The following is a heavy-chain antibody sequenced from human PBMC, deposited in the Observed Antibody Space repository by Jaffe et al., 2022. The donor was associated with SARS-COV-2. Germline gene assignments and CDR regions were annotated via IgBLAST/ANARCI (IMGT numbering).Heavy chain of an antibody. CDR1: GFTFNNYW. J-gene: IGHJ6*03. CDR3: VRSAAGGYYYHYYMDV. CDR2: INSDESMT. V-gene: IGHV3-74*01. Sequence: EAQLVESGGGLVQPGGSLRLSCAASGFTFNNYWMHWVRQAPGKGLVWVSRINSDESMTTYVDSVKGRFTISRDNAKNTLYLQMHSLRAEDTAVYYCVRSAAGGYYYHYYMDVWGKGTTVTVSS. D-gene: IGHD3-16*01.